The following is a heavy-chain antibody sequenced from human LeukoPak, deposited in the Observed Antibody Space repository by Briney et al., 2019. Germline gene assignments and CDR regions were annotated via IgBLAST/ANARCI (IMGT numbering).Heavy chain of an antibody. CDR3: ARADPYYYDSSGYHLDY. V-gene: IGHV3-53*01. CDR2: IYSGGST. J-gene: IGHJ4*02. Sequence: GGSLRLSCAASGFTFSSNYMSWVRQAPGKGLEWVSVIYSGGSTYYADAVKGGFTISRDNSKNTLYLQMISRRAEDTAVYYCARADPYYYDSSGYHLDYWGQGTLVTVSS. CDR1: GFTFSSNY. D-gene: IGHD3-22*01.